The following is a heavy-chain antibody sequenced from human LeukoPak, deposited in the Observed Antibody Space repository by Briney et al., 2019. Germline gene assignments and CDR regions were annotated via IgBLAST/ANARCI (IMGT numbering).Heavy chain of an antibody. CDR1: GESFSGYY. J-gene: IGHJ5*02. D-gene: IGHD3-9*01. V-gene: IGHV4-59*01. Sequence: PSETLSLTCAVYGESFSGYYWSWIRQPPGKGLEWIGYIYYTGSTNYNPSLKSRVTISVDTSKNQFSLKLSSVTAADTAVYYCATLTGYSSESWFDPWGQGILVTVSS. CDR2: IYYTGST. CDR3: ATLTGYSSESWFDP.